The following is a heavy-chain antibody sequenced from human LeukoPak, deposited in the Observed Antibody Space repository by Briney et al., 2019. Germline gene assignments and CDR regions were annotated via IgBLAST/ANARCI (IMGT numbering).Heavy chain of an antibody. Sequence: ASVKVSCKASGYTFTSYDINWVRQATGQGLEWIGWMNPNSGNTGYAQKFQGRVTITRNTSISTAYMELSSLRSEDTAVYYCARGQARGVVVVVAATTPLFDYWGQGTLVTVSS. CDR3: ARGQARGVVVVVAATTPLFDY. J-gene: IGHJ4*02. D-gene: IGHD2-15*01. V-gene: IGHV1-8*03. CDR1: GYTFTSYD. CDR2: MNPNSGNT.